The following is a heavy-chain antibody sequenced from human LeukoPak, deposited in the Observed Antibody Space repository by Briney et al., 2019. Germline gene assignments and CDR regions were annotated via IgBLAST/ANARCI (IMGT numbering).Heavy chain of an antibody. V-gene: IGHV1-8*01. D-gene: IGHD2-2*01. J-gene: IGHJ5*02. CDR3: ARVPRRGDRFDP. CDR2: MNPNSGNT. Sequence: VASVKVSCKASGYTFTSYDINWVRQATGQGLEWMGWMNPNSGNTGYAQKFQGRVTMTRSTSISTAYMELSSLRSEDTAVYYCARVPRRGDRFDPWGQGTLVTVST. CDR1: GYTFTSYD.